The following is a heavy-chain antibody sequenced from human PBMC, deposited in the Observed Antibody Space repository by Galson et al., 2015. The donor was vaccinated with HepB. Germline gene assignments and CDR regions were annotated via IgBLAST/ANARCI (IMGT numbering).Heavy chain of an antibody. Sequence: SLRLSCAASGFTFRSYAMSWVRQAPGKGLGYVSTISGDDYRYYPVSVKGRFTISRDNSRNTLYLKMNSLRAEDTAIYYCPRILSCYPCHGFHIWGQGTMVSVSS. V-gene: IGHV3-23*01. CDR3: PRILSCYPCHGFHI. D-gene: IGHD2-15*01. CDR2: ISGDDYR. J-gene: IGHJ3*02. CDR1: GFTFRSYA.